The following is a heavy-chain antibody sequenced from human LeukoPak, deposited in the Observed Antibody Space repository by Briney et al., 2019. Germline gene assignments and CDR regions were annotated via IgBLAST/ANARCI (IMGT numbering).Heavy chain of an antibody. CDR1: GDSVSSNSAA. Sequence: SQILSLTCAISGDSVSSNSAAWNWLRQSPSRGLEWLGRTYYRSKWYNDYAVSVTSRITINPDTSKNQFSLQLNSVTPEDTAVYYCARARDGYSISWYLFSAFDIWGQGTMVTVSS. CDR3: ARARDGYSISWYLFSAFDI. CDR2: TYYRSKWYN. V-gene: IGHV6-1*01. J-gene: IGHJ3*02. D-gene: IGHD6-13*01.